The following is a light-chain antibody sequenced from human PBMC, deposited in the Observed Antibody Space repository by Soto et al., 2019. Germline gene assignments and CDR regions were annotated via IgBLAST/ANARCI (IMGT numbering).Light chain of an antibody. CDR2: SVS. Sequence: QMTQSPSSLSASVGDRVTITCRASQSITGYLNWYQQKPGRAPKVLIYSVSNLQSGVPSRFRGSGSGTEYTLTITSLQSEVFAVYYCQQYNNWPLFTFGPGTKVDIK. CDR3: QQYNNWPLFT. V-gene: IGKV1-39*01. J-gene: IGKJ3*01. CDR1: QSITGY.